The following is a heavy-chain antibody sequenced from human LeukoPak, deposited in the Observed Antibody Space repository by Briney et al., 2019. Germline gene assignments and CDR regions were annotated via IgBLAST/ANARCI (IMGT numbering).Heavy chain of an antibody. CDR3: ARGPSHPYYYYGMDV. Sequence: PSETLSLTCAVSGGSISSSNWWSWVRQPPGKGLEWIGEIYHSGSTNYNPSLKSRVTISVDKSKNQFSLKLSSVTAADTAVYYCARGPSHPYYYYGMDVWGQGTTVTVSS. CDR2: IYHSGST. J-gene: IGHJ6*02. CDR1: GGSISSSNW. V-gene: IGHV4-4*02.